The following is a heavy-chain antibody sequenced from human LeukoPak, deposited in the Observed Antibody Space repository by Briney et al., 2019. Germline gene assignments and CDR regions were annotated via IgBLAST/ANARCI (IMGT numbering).Heavy chain of an antibody. D-gene: IGHD2-15*01. CDR1: GFNFSPYA. Sequence: GESLRLSCAASGFNFSPYAMSWVRQAPGRGLEWVSSIGGSDSSTYYTDPVKGRFTISRDNSKSTLYLQMNSLRADDAALYYCAKCRGGSCYSSSDYWGQGTLVTVSS. J-gene: IGHJ4*02. V-gene: IGHV3-23*01. CDR2: IGGSDSST. CDR3: AKCRGGSCYSSSDY.